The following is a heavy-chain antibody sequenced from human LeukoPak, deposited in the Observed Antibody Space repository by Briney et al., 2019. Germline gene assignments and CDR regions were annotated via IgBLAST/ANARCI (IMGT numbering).Heavy chain of an antibody. CDR2: IYHSGST. J-gene: IGHJ4*02. V-gene: IGHV4-4*02. D-gene: IGHD4-11*01. CDR1: GGSISSSNW. CDR3: ARGGDYSLDY. Sequence: SGTLSLTCAVSGGSISSSNWWSWVRQPPGKGLEWIGEIYHSGSTNYNPSLKSRVTMSVDTSKNQFSLKLSSVTAADTAVYYCARGGDYSLDYWDQGTLVTVSS.